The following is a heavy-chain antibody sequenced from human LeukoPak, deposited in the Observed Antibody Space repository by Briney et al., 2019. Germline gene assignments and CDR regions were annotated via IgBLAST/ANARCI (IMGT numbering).Heavy chain of an antibody. V-gene: IGHV5-51*01. CDR2: IYPGDSDT. D-gene: IGHD1-26*01. CDR3: ARGSGSYHTAYMN. J-gene: IGHJ4*02. Sequence: PGESLKISCKGSGYSFTSYWTGWVRQMPGKGLEWMGIIYPGDSDTRYSPSFQGQVTISADKSLSTAYLQWSSLKASDTAMYYCARGSGSYHTAYMNWGQGSPVTVSS. CDR1: GYSFTSYW.